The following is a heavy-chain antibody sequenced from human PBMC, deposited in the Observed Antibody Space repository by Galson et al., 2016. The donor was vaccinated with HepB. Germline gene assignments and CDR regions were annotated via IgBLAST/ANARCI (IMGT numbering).Heavy chain of an antibody. Sequence: SLRLSCAASGFGFNNYGMHWVRQAPGKGLEWVAVILYDGGNKYYADSVKGRFTISRDNSKNTLFLQMNSLRTEDTAVYCCAKLPGAAAATSDPFDIWGQGTMVTVS. J-gene: IGHJ3*02. V-gene: IGHV3-30*18. CDR1: GFGFNNYG. CDR3: AKLPGAAAATSDPFDI. D-gene: IGHD6-13*01. CDR2: ILYDGGNK.